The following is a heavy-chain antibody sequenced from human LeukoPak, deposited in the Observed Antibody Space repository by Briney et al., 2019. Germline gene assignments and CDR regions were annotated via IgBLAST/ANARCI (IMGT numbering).Heavy chain of an antibody. Sequence: PSETLSLTCTVSGGSISSGGYYWSWIRQHPGKGLEWIGYIYYSGSTYYNPSLKSRVTISVDTSKNQFSLKLSSVTAADAAVYYCARAGYSYGTGYYFDYWGQGALVNVSS. CDR3: ARAGYSYGTGYYFDY. V-gene: IGHV4-31*03. CDR2: IYYSGST. J-gene: IGHJ4*02. D-gene: IGHD5-18*01. CDR1: GGSISSGGYY.